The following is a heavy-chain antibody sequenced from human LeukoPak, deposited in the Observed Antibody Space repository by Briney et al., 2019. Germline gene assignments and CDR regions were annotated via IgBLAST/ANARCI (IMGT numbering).Heavy chain of an antibody. V-gene: IGHV3-30*04. CDR1: GFTFGSYA. CDR2: ISYDGSNK. CDR3: ARCWGSGIYLFDAFDI. J-gene: IGHJ3*02. D-gene: IGHD1-26*01. Sequence: GGSLRLSCAASGFTFGSYAMHWVRQAPGKGLEWVAVISYDGSNKYYADSVKGRFTISRDNSKNTLYLQMNSLRAEDTAVYYCARCWGSGIYLFDAFDIWGQGTMVTVSS.